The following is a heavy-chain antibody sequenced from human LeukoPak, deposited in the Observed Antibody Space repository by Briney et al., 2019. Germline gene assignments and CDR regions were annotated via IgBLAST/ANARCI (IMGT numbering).Heavy chain of an antibody. V-gene: IGHV4-38-2*01. CDR3: ARHRSEYQLQYDSWFDP. CDR2: IYHSGST. Sequence: SETLSLTCAVSGYSISSGYYWGWIRQPPGKGLEWIGSIYHSGSTYYNPSLKSRVTISVDTSKNQFSLKLSSVTAADTAVYYCARHRSEYQLQYDSWFDPWGQGTLVTVSS. D-gene: IGHD2-2*02. CDR1: GYSISSGYY. J-gene: IGHJ5*02.